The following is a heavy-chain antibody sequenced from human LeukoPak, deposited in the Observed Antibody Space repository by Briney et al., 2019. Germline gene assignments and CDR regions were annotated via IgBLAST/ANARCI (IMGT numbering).Heavy chain of an antibody. D-gene: IGHD3-22*01. J-gene: IGHJ4*02. CDR3: ASSLYYDSSGYMRGLYYFDY. Sequence: GGSLRLSCAASGFTFSSYAMSWVRQAPGKGLEWVSSMSSTSRFIYYADSVKGRFTISRDNAKDSLYLQMNSLTAEDTAVYYCASSLYYDSSGYMRGLYYFDYWGQGTLVTVSS. CDR1: GFTFSSYA. CDR2: MSSTSRFI. V-gene: IGHV3-21*01.